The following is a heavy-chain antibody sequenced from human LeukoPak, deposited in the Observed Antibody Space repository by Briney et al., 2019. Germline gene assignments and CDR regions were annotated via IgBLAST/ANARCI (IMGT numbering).Heavy chain of an antibody. D-gene: IGHD3-10*01. CDR2: ISSSGSSI. V-gene: IGHV3-11*01. CDR1: GFTFSDYY. J-gene: IGHJ4*02. Sequence: GGSLRLSCAASGFTFSDYYMTWIRQAPGKGLEWLSYISSSGSSIYYADSVKGRFTISRDNAKNSLYVQMNSLRVEDTAVYYCARVGYGSGSYFGVDFWGQGTLVTVSS. CDR3: ARVGYGSGSYFGVDF.